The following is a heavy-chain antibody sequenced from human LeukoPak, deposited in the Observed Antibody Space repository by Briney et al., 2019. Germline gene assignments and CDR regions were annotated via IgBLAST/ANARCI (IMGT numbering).Heavy chain of an antibody. V-gene: IGHV4-38-2*02. Sequence: SETLSLTCTVSGGSISSYYWGWIRQPPGKGLEWIGSIYHSGSTYYNPSLKSRVTISVDTSKNRFSLKLSSVTAADTAVYYCARVPYSSSSGGYYFDYWGQGTLVTVSS. CDR2: IYHSGST. CDR3: ARVPYSSSSGGYYFDY. J-gene: IGHJ4*02. D-gene: IGHD6-6*01. CDR1: GGSISSYY.